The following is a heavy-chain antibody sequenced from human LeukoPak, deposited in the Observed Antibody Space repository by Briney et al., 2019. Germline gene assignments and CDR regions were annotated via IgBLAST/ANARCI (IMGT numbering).Heavy chain of an antibody. V-gene: IGHV3-33*08. CDR3: ARAERQEWFNP. CDR2: IWYDERKT. CDR1: GFTFSSYG. Sequence: GGSLRLSCAASGFTFSSYGASWVRQAPGKGLEWVAVIWYDERKTLYADSVKGRFTISRDKSTNTLYLQMNSLRVEDTAVYYCARAERQEWFNPWGQGTLVTVSS. J-gene: IGHJ5*02.